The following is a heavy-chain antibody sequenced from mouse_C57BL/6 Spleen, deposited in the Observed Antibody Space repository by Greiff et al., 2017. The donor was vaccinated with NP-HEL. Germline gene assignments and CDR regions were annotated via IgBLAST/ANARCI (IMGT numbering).Heavy chain of an antibody. CDR1: GYTFTSYW. D-gene: IGHD4-1*02. J-gene: IGHJ2*01. V-gene: IGHV1-61*01. CDR3: ARPTGGDYFDY. Sequence: QVQLQQPGAELVRPGSSVKLSCKASGYTFTSYWMDWVKQRPGQGLEWIGNIYPSDSETHYNQKFKDKATLTVDKSSSTADMQLSSLTSEDSAVYYCARPTGGDYFDYWGQGTTLTVSS. CDR2: IYPSDSET.